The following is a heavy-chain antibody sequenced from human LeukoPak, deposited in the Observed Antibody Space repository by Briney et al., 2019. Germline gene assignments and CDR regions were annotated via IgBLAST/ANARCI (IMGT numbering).Heavy chain of an antibody. D-gene: IGHD3-16*02. CDR2: IKEDGSEK. CDR3: ARIYDYVWGSYRYTYYCDY. Sequence: GGSLRLSCAASGFTFSRFWMTWVRQAPGKGLEWVANIKEDGSEKYYVDSVKGRFTISRDNAKNSLYLQMNSLRAEDTAVYYCARIYDYVWGSYRYTYYCDYWGQGTLVTVSS. J-gene: IGHJ4*02. V-gene: IGHV3-7*01. CDR1: GFTFSRFW.